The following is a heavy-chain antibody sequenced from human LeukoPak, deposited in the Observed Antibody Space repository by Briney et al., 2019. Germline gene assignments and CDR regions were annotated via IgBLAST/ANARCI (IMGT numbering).Heavy chain of an antibody. D-gene: IGHD3-22*01. V-gene: IGHV4-59*11. CDR2: IYYSGST. J-gene: IGHJ6*02. CDR3: ARALNYYDSSGYYNYYGMDV. CDR1: GGSISSHY. Sequence: SETLSLTCTVSGGSISSHYWSWIRQPPGKGLEWIGYIYYSGSTNYNPSLKSRVAISVDTSKNQFSLKLSSVTAADTAVYYCARALNYYDSSGYYNYYGMDVWGQGTTVTVSS.